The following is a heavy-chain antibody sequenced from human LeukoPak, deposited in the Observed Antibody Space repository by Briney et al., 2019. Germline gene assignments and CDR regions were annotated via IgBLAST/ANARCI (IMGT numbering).Heavy chain of an antibody. D-gene: IGHD3-10*01. CDR1: GYTFTGYY. Sequence: ASVKVSCKASGYTFTGYYMHWVRQAPGQGLEWMGWINPNSGGTNYAQKFQGRVTMTRDTSISTAYMELSRLRSGDTAVYYCARDGSEMVRGVSVTNWFDPWGQGTLVTVSS. CDR3: ARDGSEMVRGVSVTNWFDP. V-gene: IGHV1-2*02. CDR2: INPNSGGT. J-gene: IGHJ5*02.